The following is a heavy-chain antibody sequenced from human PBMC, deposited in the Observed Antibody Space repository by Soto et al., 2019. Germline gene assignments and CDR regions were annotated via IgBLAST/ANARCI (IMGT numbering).Heavy chain of an antibody. Sequence: SETLSLTCTVSAGSISSGGYYWSWIRQHPGKGLEWIGYIYYSGSTYYNPSLKSRVTISVDTSKNQFSLKLSSVTAADTAVYYCAREAIFGVVTLFDYWGQGTLVT. CDR2: IYYSGST. D-gene: IGHD3-3*01. CDR1: AGSISSGGYY. J-gene: IGHJ4*02. CDR3: AREAIFGVVTLFDY. V-gene: IGHV4-31*03.